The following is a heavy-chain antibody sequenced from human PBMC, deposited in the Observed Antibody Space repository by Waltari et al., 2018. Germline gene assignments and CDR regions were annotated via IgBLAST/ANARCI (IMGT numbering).Heavy chain of an antibody. Sequence: QVQLVESGGGVVQPGRSLRLSCAASGFTFSSYGMHWVRQAPGKGLEWVAVISYDGSNKYYADSVKGRFTISRDNAKNSVYLQMNSLRAEDTAVYYCTRDRGWQQFDLWGQGTLVTVSS. D-gene: IGHD3-10*01. CDR2: ISYDGSNK. J-gene: IGHJ5*02. CDR3: TRDRGWQQFDL. CDR1: GFTFSSYG. V-gene: IGHV3-30*03.